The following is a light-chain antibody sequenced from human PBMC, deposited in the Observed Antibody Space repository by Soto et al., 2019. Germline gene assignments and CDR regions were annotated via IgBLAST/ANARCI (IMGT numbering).Light chain of an antibody. J-gene: IGKJ5*01. V-gene: IGKV3-15*01. CDR3: QQYNDWPQKVT. CDR2: GAS. Sequence: EILITQSPATLSVSPGERPTLSCRASQTVSSNLAWYQQKPGQAPRLLMYGASTRATGIPARFSGSGSGTEFTRTISSLQSEDFVVDYCQQYNDWPQKVTFGQGTRLEIK. CDR1: QTVSSN.